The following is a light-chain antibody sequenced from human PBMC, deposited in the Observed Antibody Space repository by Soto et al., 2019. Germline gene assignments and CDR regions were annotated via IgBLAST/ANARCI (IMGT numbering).Light chain of an antibody. CDR2: GAS. CDR1: QSVRSTY. CDR3: QHYGFSTWT. Sequence: EFVLTQSPGTLSLSPGERATLSCRASQSVRSTYLAWYQQTPGQAPRLLIYGASTRATGIPDRFSGSGSGTDFTLTISRLEPEDFAMYYCQHYGFSTWTFGQGTKVEI. J-gene: IGKJ1*01. V-gene: IGKV3-20*01.